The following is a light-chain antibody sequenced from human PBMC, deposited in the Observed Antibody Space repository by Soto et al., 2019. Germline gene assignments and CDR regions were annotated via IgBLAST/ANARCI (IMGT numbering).Light chain of an antibody. CDR2: KAS. J-gene: IGKJ1*01. V-gene: IGKV1-5*03. CDR3: QHYNSYSEA. Sequence: DIPMTQSPSTLSASVGDRVTITCRASQTVSTWLAWCQQKPGKAPKLLIYKASTLKSGVPSRFSGSGSGTEFTLTISSLQPDDVATYYCQHYNSYSEAFGQGTKVDIK. CDR1: QTVSTW.